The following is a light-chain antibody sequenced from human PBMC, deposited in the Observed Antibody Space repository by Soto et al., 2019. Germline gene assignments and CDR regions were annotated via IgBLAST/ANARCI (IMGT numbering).Light chain of an antibody. CDR3: QQYEDVPT. J-gene: IGKJ2*01. V-gene: IGKV1-9*01. CDR1: QGISSY. CDR2: AAS. Sequence: DIQLTQSPSFLSASVGDRVTITCRASQGISSYLTWYQQKPGKAPKLLIYAASTLQSGVPSRFSGSGSGTEFTLTISSLQPEDFATYYCQQYEDVPTFGQGTKVGIK.